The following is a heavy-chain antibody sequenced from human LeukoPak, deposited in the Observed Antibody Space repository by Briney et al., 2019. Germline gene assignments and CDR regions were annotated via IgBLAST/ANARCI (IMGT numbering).Heavy chain of an antibody. V-gene: IGHV1-2*02. CDR1: GYTFIGYY. Sequence: ASVKVSCKASGYTFIGYYLHWVRQAPGQGLEWMGWINPNLGTTNYAQKFQGRVTMTRDTSISTAYMELSRLRSDDTAVYYCARDIEAAVGCYWGQGTLVTVSS. D-gene: IGHD6-13*01. J-gene: IGHJ4*02. CDR2: INPNLGTT. CDR3: ARDIEAAVGCY.